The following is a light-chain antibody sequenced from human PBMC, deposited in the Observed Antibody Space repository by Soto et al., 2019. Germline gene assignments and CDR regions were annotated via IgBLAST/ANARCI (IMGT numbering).Light chain of an antibody. V-gene: IGLV1-51*01. CDR2: DSD. CDR3: GAWDSSLNVVL. Sequence: QSVLTQPPSVSAAPGQKVTISCSGRSSNIENNYVSWYQQLPGTAPKLLIYDSDRRPSEIPDRFSGSKSGTSATLGITGLQTGDEGDYYCGAWDSSLNVVLFGGGTQLTVL. J-gene: IGLJ2*01. CDR1: SSNIENNY.